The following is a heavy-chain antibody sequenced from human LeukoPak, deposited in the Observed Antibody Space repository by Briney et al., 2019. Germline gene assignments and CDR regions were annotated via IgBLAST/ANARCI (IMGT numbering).Heavy chain of an antibody. CDR3: ARYDHYDDSPDRVGPRLDYLSAMDV. CDR2: ISNSGTTI. CDR1: GFTFRDYY. V-gene: IGHV3-11*01. D-gene: IGHD3-22*01. J-gene: IGHJ6*02. Sequence: GGSLRLSCAASGFTFRDYYMSWIRKAPGKGLEWVSYISNSGTTIYYADSVKGRFTISRDNAKNSLLLQMNSLRADDTAVYYCARYDHYDDSPDRVGPRLDYLSAMDVWGQGTPVTVSS.